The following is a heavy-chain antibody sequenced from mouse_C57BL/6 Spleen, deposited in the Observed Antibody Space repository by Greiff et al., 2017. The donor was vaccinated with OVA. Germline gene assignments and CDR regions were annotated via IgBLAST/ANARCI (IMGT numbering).Heavy chain of an antibody. J-gene: IGHJ4*01. CDR3: TRALLYAMDY. Sequence: VQLHQSGAELVRPGASVTLSCKASGYTFTDYEMHWVKQTPVHGLEWIGAIDPETGGTAYNQKFKGKAILTADKSSSTAYMELRSLTSEDSAGYYCTRALLYAMDYWGQETSVTVSS. CDR2: IDPETGGT. D-gene: IGHD3-1*01. CDR1: GYTFTDYE. V-gene: IGHV1-15*01.